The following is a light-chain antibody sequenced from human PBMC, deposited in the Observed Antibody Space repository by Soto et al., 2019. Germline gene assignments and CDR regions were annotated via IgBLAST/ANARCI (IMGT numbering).Light chain of an antibody. CDR3: QQRCDWPLT. J-gene: IGKJ4*01. V-gene: IGKV3-11*01. CDR1: QSVSSQ. CDR2: DAS. Sequence: EIVLTQSPGTLSLSPGERSTLSCRASQSVSSQLAWYQQKPGQAPRLLIYDASNRATGIPARFSGSGSATDFTLTISSLEPEEFAVYYCQQRCDWPLTVGGGTKVDIK.